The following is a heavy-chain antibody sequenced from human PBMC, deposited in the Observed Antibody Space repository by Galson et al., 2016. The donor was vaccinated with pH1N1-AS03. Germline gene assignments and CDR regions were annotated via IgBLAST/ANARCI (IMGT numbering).Heavy chain of an antibody. V-gene: IGHV1-2*02. Sequence: SVKVSCKAFGCMFTHHYIYWARQAPGQGPEWMGWINPNNGDTHYVQKFQGRVTMTRDTSITTAYMELSRLTSDDTAVYYCAKGHYGMDVWGQGTTVTVSS. CDR3: AKGHYGMDV. J-gene: IGHJ6*02. CDR2: INPNNGDT. CDR1: GCMFTHHY.